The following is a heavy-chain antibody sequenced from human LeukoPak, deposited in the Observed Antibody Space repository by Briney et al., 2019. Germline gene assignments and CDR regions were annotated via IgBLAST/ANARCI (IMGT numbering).Heavy chain of an antibody. J-gene: IGHJ4*02. CDR2: ISGIGYNT. CDR1: GFTFSTFA. V-gene: IGHV3-23*01. D-gene: IGHD6-19*01. Sequence: PGGSLRLSCAGSGFTFSTFAMSWVRQAPGKGLEWVSAISGIGYNTYYADSAKGRFTISRDNSRNTLYLQMNSLRAEDTAVYYCAKGVSSGWYPFDFWGQGTLVTVSS. CDR3: AKGVSSGWYPFDF.